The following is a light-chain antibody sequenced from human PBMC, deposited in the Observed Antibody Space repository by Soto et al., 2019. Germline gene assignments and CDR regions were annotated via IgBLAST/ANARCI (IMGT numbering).Light chain of an antibody. J-gene: IGLJ2*01. Sequence: QSVLTQPPSVSAAPGQKVTISCSGSSSNIGNEYVSWYQQFPGTAPKLLIYDNNERPSGIPDRFSASKSGTSATLGITGLQTGDEADYYCGTWDSSLSAVVFGGGTKLTVL. V-gene: IGLV1-51*01. CDR3: GTWDSSLSAVV. CDR2: DNN. CDR1: SSNIGNEY.